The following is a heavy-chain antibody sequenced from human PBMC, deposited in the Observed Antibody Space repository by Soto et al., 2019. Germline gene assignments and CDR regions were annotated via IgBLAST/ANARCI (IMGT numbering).Heavy chain of an antibody. V-gene: IGHV4-4*02. J-gene: IGHJ4*02. Sequence: QVQLQESGPGLVKPSGTLSLTCAVSGGSISSSNWWSWVRQPPGKGLEWIGEIYHSGSTNYNPSLTRRSTISVDTPPHQFSLKLSSVTAAAPAVYSCASTPWAGYTGYSFDSWGPGTLVTVSS. D-gene: IGHD6-25*01. CDR3: ASTPWAGYTGYSFDS. CDR2: IYHSGST. CDR1: GGSISSSNW.